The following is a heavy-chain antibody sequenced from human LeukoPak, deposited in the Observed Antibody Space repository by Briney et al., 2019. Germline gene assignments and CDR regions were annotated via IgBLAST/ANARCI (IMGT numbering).Heavy chain of an antibody. D-gene: IGHD3-3*01. V-gene: IGHV4-39*01. CDR1: GGSISSSSYY. Sequence: SETLSLTCTVSGGSISSSSYYWGWIRQPPGTGLEWIGSIYYSGSTYYNPSLKSRVTISVDTSENQFSLKLSSVTAADTAVYYCARATYDFWSGHHYGMDVWGQGTTVTVSS. CDR3: ARATYDFWSGHHYGMDV. J-gene: IGHJ6*02. CDR2: IYYSGST.